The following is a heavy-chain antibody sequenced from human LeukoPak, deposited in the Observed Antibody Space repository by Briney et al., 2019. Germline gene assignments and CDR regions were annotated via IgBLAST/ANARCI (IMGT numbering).Heavy chain of an antibody. CDR2: INVDGSEY. CDR1: GFTFTNYW. CDR3: VKNIGHETFDY. V-gene: IGHV3-7*03. J-gene: IGHJ4*02. D-gene: IGHD2/OR15-2a*01. Sequence: PGGSLRLSFVASGFTFTNYWMNWVRQAPGKGLEWVANINVDGSEYNYVNSVKGRFTISRDNAKNSLFLQMHSLRAEDTAVYYCVKNIGHETFDYWGQGTLLTVSS.